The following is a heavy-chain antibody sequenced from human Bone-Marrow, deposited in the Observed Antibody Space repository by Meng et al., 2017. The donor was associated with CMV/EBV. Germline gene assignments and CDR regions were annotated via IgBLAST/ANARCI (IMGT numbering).Heavy chain of an antibody. CDR2: INQDGSVR. Sequence: GGSLRLSCAASGFTFSSYWMHWVRQAPGKGLEWVANINQDGSVRDYVDSVKGRFTISRDNAKNSLYLHMSSLRVEDTAVYYCWGSGNWGQGTLVTVYS. CDR3: WGSGN. J-gene: IGHJ4*02. D-gene: IGHD7-27*01. CDR1: GFTFSSYW. V-gene: IGHV3-7*01.